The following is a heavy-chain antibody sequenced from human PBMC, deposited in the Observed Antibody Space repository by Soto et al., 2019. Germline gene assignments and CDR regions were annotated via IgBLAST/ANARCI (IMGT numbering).Heavy chain of an antibody. V-gene: IGHV3-21*01. Sequence: EVQLVESGGGLVKPGGSLTLSCAVSGFTFSSYSMNWVRQAPGKGLEWLSSISNSSGIIFYADSVKGRFTISRDNTKNSHNLQMNSLRAEDTAVYYCARLPYDDILTGYFPLDYWGQGTLVTVSP. J-gene: IGHJ4*02. CDR3: ARLPYDDILTGYFPLDY. CDR1: GFTFSSYS. CDR2: ISNSSGII. D-gene: IGHD3-9*01.